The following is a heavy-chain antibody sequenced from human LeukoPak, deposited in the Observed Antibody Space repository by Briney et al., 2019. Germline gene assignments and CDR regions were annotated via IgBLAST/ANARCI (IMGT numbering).Heavy chain of an antibody. J-gene: IGHJ3*02. D-gene: IGHD4-17*01. CDR2: IKQDGSEK. CDR3: ATAVTTFRNDAFDI. CDR1: GFTFSSYW. Sequence: GGSLRLSCAASGFTFSSYWMSWVRQAPGKGLEWVANIKQDGSEKYYVDSAKGRFTISRDNAKNSLYLQMNSLRAEDTAVYYCATAVTTFRNDAFDIWGQGTMVTVSS. V-gene: IGHV3-7*01.